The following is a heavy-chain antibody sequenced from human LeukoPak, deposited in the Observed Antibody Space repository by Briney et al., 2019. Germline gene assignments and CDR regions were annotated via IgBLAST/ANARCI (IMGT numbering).Heavy chain of an antibody. CDR2: ISSSSSYI. CDR3: ARPITIFGVVGDDY. V-gene: IGHV3-21*01. Sequence: GGSLRLSCAASGFTFRSYSMKGVGQAQGKGREGVSSISSSSSYIYYADSVKGRFTISRDNAKNSLYLQMNSLRAEDTAVYYCARPITIFGVVGDDYWGQGTLVTVSS. J-gene: IGHJ4*02. CDR1: GFTFRSYS. D-gene: IGHD3-3*01.